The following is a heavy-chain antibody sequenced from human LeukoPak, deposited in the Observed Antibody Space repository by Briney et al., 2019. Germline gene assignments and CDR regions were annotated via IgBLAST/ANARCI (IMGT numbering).Heavy chain of an antibody. J-gene: IGHJ5*02. CDR3: ARVRLRFLEWFPFDP. V-gene: IGHV5-51*01. CDR1: GYSFTSYW. D-gene: IGHD3-3*01. Sequence: GESLKISCKGSGYSFTSYWIGWVRQMPGKGLEWMGIIYPGDSDTRYSPSFQGQFTISADKSISTAYLQWSSLKASDTAMYYCARVRLRFLEWFPFDPRGQGTLVTVSS. CDR2: IYPGDSDT.